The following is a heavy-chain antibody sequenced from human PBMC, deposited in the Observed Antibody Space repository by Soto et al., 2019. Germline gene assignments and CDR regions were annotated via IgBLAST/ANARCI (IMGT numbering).Heavy chain of an antibody. D-gene: IGHD3-10*01. J-gene: IGHJ6*02. CDR1: GGSLSTYY. V-gene: IGHV4-59*01. CDR3: AVWGARGVTFFEMDV. Sequence: PSETLSLTCTVSGGSLSTYYWSWIRQPPGKGLEWIGYVYPLGDTEYNPSLKSRATLSVDTSKSQFSLKLTSLTAADTAVYYCAVWGARGVTFFEMDVWGQGTTVTVSS. CDR2: VYPLGDT.